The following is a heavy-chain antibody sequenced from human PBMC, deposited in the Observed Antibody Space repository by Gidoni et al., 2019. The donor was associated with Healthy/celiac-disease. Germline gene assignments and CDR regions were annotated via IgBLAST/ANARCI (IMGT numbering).Heavy chain of an antibody. CDR2: IIPIFGTA. CDR3: ARDPGQLGGGYYYYYYGMDV. CDR1: GGTFSRYA. J-gene: IGHJ6*02. Sequence: QVQLVQSGAEVKKPVSSVQVSCKASGGTFSRYAISWVRQAPGQGLEWMGGIIPIFGTANYAQKFQGRVTITADESTSTAYMELSSLRSEDTAVYYCARDPGQLGGGYYYYYYGMDVWGQGTTVTVSS. V-gene: IGHV1-69*01. D-gene: IGHD6-6*01.